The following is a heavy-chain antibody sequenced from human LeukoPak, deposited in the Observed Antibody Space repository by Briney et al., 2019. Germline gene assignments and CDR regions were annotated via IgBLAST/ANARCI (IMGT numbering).Heavy chain of an antibody. D-gene: IGHD2-2*02. Sequence: SKTLSLTCAVYGGSFSGYYWSWIRQPPGKGLEWVGEINHSGSTNYNPSLKSRVTISVDTSKNQFSLKLSSVTAADTAVYYCARDPSLVVPAATPYYGMDVWGQGTTVTVSS. CDR2: INHSGST. CDR3: ARDPSLVVPAATPYYGMDV. CDR1: GGSFSGYY. J-gene: IGHJ6*02. V-gene: IGHV4-34*01.